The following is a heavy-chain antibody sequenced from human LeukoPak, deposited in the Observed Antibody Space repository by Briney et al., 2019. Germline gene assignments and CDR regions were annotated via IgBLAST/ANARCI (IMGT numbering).Heavy chain of an antibody. D-gene: IGHD2-15*01. CDR3: ARGRYCSGGSCYSRTLGHFDY. V-gene: IGHV4-4*02. J-gene: IGHJ4*02. Sequence: SETLSLTCAVSGGSISSVNLWAWVRPPPGKGLEWIGEINHSGSTNYSPSLKSRVTISVDTSKNQFSLKLSSVTAADTAVYYCARGRYCSGGSCYSRTLGHFDYWGQGTLVTVSS. CDR1: GGSISSVNL. CDR2: INHSGST.